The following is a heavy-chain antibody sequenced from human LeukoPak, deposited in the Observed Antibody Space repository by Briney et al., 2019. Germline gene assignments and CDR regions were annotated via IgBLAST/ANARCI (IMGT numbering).Heavy chain of an antibody. Sequence: PGGSLRLSCAASGFTFSSYSMNWVRQAPGKGLEWVSSISSSSSYMYYADSVKGRFTISRDNAKNSLYLQMNSLRAEDTAVYYCARDHGVTGTTYDYWGQGTLVTVSS. J-gene: IGHJ4*02. CDR3: ARDHGVTGTTYDY. V-gene: IGHV3-21*01. D-gene: IGHD1-7*01. CDR2: ISSSSSYM. CDR1: GFTFSSYS.